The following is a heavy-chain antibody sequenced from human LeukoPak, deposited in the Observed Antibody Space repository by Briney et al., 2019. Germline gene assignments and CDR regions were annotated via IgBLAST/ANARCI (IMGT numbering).Heavy chain of an antibody. CDR3: ARDGGSGSFF. CDR2: ISAYNGNT. CDR1: GYTFSNYG. D-gene: IGHD1-26*01. Sequence: ASVKVSCKASGYTFSNYGISWVRQAPGQGLEWMGWISAYNGNTNYAQKLQGRVTMTTETSTTTVYMEQRSLRSDDTAIYYCARDGGSGSFFWGQGTLVTVSS. J-gene: IGHJ4*02. V-gene: IGHV1-18*01.